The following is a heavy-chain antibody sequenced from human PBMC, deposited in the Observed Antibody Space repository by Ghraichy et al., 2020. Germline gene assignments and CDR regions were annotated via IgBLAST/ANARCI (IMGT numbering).Heavy chain of an antibody. J-gene: IGHJ6*02. CDR3: ARGSPDYGGIAGYYYYGMDV. Sequence: SETLSLTCTVSGGSISSYYWSWIRQPAGKGLEWIGRIYTSGSTNYNPSLKSRVTMSVDTSKNQFSLKLSSVTAADTAVYYCARGSPDYGGIAGYYYYGMDVWSQGTPVTVSS. CDR2: IYTSGST. CDR1: GGSISSYY. V-gene: IGHV4-4*07. D-gene: IGHD4-23*01.